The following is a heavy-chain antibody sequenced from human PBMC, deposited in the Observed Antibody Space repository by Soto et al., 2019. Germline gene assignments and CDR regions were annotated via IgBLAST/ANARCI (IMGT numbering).Heavy chain of an antibody. V-gene: IGHV3-11*06. CDR2: ISSSSSYT. CDR3: ARGVGIAARQFDP. D-gene: IGHD6-6*01. J-gene: IGHJ5*02. Sequence: PXVSLRLSCAASGFTFSDYYMSWIRQAPGKGLEWVSYISSSSSYTNYADSVKGRFTISRDNAKNSLYLQMNSLRAEDAAVYYCARGVGIAARQFDPWGQGTLVTVSS. CDR1: GFTFSDYY.